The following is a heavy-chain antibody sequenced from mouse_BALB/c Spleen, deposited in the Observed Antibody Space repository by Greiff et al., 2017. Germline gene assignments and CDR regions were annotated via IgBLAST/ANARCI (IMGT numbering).Heavy chain of an antibody. CDR2: ISSGSSTI. CDR3: ARDYYDYDGGYFDV. V-gene: IGHV5-17*02. D-gene: IGHD2-4*01. J-gene: IGHJ1*01. CDR1: GFTFSSFG. Sequence: EVKLVESGGGLVQPGGSRKLSCAASGFTFSSFGMHWVRQAPEKGLEWVAYISSGSSTIYYADTVKGRFTISRDNPKNTLFLQMTSLRSEDTAMYYCARDYYDYDGGYFDVWGAGTTVTVSS.